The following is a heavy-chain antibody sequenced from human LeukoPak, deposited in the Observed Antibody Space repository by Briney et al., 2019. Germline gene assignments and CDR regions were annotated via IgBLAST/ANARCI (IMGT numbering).Heavy chain of an antibody. CDR1: GGSISSSSYY. CDR3: ARLVVPAAMSPKGLYYFDY. D-gene: IGHD2-2*01. Sequence: SETLSLTCTVSGGSISSSSYYWGWIRQPPGKGLEWIGSIYYSGSTYYNPSLKSRVTISVDTSKNQFSLKLSSVTAADTAAYYCARLVVPAAMSPKGLYYFDYWGQGTLVTVSS. CDR2: IYYSGST. V-gene: IGHV4-39*01. J-gene: IGHJ4*02.